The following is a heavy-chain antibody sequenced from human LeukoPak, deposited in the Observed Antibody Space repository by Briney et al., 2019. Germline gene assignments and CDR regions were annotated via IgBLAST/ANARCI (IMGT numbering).Heavy chain of an antibody. V-gene: IGHV1-2*02. D-gene: IGHD5-18*01. J-gene: IGHJ6*03. Sequence: VSVKVSCKASGYTFTGYYMHWVRQAPGQGLEWMGWINPNSGGTNYAQKFQGRVTMTRDTSISTAYMELSRLRSDDTAVYYCARRGYSYGYESAVYYYYMDVWGKGTTVTISS. CDR2: INPNSGGT. CDR1: GYTFTGYY. CDR3: ARRGYSYGYESAVYYYYMDV.